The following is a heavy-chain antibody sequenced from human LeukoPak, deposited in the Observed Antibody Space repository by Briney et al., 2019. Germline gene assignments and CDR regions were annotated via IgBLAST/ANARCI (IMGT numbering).Heavy chain of an antibody. CDR2: INPSGGST. D-gene: IGHD6-13*01. Sequence: ASVKVSCKASGYTFTRYYMHWVRQSPAQGLEWMGIINPSGGSTSYAQKFQGRVTMTRDTSTSTVYMELSSLRSEDTAVYYCARGEYSSSSEPGSFDYWGQETLVTVSS. CDR1: GYTFTRYY. V-gene: IGHV1-46*01. J-gene: IGHJ4*02. CDR3: ARGEYSSSSEPGSFDY.